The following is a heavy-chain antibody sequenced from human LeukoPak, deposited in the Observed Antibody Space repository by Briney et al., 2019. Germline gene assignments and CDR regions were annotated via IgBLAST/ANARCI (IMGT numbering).Heavy chain of an antibody. CDR3: ARGNIAVAGLFDY. D-gene: IGHD6-19*01. V-gene: IGHV4-4*02. Sequence: PSETLSLTCALSGGSISSSNWWSWVRPPPGKGLEWIGEIYHSGSTNYNPSLKSRVTISVDKSKNQFSLKLSSVTAADTAVYYCARGNIAVAGLFDYWGQGTLVTVSS. J-gene: IGHJ4*02. CDR1: GGSISSSNW. CDR2: IYHSGST.